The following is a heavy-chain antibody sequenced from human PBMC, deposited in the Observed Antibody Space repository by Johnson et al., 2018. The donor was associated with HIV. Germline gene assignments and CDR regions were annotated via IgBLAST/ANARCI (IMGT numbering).Heavy chain of an antibody. CDR1: GFTFSSSG. Sequence: VQLVESGGGVVRPGRSLRLSCSVSGFTFSSSGMHWIRQSPGKGLEWVSAIGTAGDTYSADSVKGRFTISRDNSKNTLYLQMNSLRPEDTAVYYCAKPFPRWFAPLETAFDIWGQGTMVTVSS. CDR2: IGTAGDT. J-gene: IGHJ3*02. CDR3: AKPFPRWFAPLETAFDI. D-gene: IGHD3-9*01. V-gene: IGHV3/OR16-10*03.